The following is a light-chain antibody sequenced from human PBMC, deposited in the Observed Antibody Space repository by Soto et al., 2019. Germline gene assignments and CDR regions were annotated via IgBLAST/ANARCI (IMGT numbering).Light chain of an antibody. V-gene: IGLV1-47*01. CDR3: AAWDDSLSVVV. CDR2: RNN. Sequence: QSVLTQPRSASGTPGQRVTISCSGSSSNIGSNYVYWYQQLPGTAPKLLIYRNNQRPSAVPDRFSGSKSGTSASLAISGLRAEDEDDYYCAAWDDSLSVVVFGGGTKLTVL. J-gene: IGLJ2*01. CDR1: SSNIGSNY.